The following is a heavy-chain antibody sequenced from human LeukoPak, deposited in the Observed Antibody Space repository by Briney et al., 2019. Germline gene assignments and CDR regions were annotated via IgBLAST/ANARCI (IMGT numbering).Heavy chain of an antibody. CDR3: ARGGEYSYASSDY. Sequence: GESLKISCKGSGHTFTNYWIGWVRQKTGKGLEWMGIIYPGDSDTRYSPSFQGQVTISADKSISTAYLQWSSLKASDTAMYYCARGGEYSYASSDYWGQGTLVTVSS. CDR1: GHTFTNYW. D-gene: IGHD5-18*01. J-gene: IGHJ4*02. CDR2: IYPGDSDT. V-gene: IGHV5-51*01.